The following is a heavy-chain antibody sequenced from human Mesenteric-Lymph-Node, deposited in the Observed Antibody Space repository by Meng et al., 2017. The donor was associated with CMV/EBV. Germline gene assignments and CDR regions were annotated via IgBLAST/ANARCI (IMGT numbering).Heavy chain of an antibody. CDR1: GFTFSNYW. Sequence: GESLKISCAASGFTFSNYWMSWVRQAPGKGLEWVANIKQDGSEKYYVDSVKGRFTISRDNAKNSLYLQMNSLRAEDTAVYYCARDPATIFGVVGYYYYGMDVWGQGTTVTVSS. V-gene: IGHV3-7*01. CDR2: IKQDGSEK. D-gene: IGHD3-3*01. CDR3: ARDPATIFGVVGYYYYGMDV. J-gene: IGHJ6*02.